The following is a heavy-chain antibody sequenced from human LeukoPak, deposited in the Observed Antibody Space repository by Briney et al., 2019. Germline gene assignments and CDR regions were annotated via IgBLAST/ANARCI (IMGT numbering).Heavy chain of an antibody. D-gene: IGHD3-22*01. V-gene: IGHV4-59*01. CDR1: GGSISNFY. CDR3: SRFDSRGYHFDY. CDR2: IHYSGST. J-gene: IGHJ4*02. Sequence: SETLSLTCTVSGGSISNFYWSWIRQPQGKGLEWIGYIHYSGSTNYNPSLKRRDTISVDSSKNQCSLKVGAVTAADTAVYYWSRFDSRGYHFDYWGQGTLVTVSS.